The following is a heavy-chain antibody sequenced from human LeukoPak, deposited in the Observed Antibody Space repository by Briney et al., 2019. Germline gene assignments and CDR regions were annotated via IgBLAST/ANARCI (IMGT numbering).Heavy chain of an antibody. CDR1: GFTFSNYA. V-gene: IGHV3-23*01. J-gene: IGHJ4*02. D-gene: IGHD5-12*01. CDR2: ILGSGDAK. Sequence: GGSLRLSCAASGFTFSNYAMNWVRQAPGKGLEWVSVILGSGDAKDYADSVKGRFTISRDRSKNTLYLQMNSLTAEDTAVYYCVKGAYDYLEIAYFDYWGQGTLVTVSS. CDR3: VKGAYDYLEIAYFDY.